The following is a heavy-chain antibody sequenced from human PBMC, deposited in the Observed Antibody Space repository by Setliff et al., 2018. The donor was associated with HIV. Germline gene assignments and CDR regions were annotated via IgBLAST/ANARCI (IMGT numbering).Heavy chain of an antibody. CDR1: GGSVSTSSYS. D-gene: IGHD3-22*01. Sequence: SETLSLTCTVSGGSVSTSSYSWGWIRQPPEKGLEWIGTIYHTGKTYYNSSLNSRVTIAVDTSKDQFSLNLSTVTAADTAMYYCASRIYYYDESRVLREEGFVPWGQGTLVTVS. J-gene: IGHJ5*02. V-gene: IGHV4-39*01. CDR3: ASRIYYYDESRVLREEGFVP. CDR2: IYHTGKT.